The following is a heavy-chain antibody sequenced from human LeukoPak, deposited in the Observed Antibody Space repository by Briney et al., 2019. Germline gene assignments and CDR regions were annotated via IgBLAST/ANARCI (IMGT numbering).Heavy chain of an antibody. CDR2: VYYTGST. J-gene: IGHJ5*02. D-gene: IGHD2-15*01. CDR1: GGSISNYY. Sequence: SETLSLTCTVSGGSISNYYWSWIRQPPGKGLEWIGYVYYTGSTNYNPSLKSRVTISVDTSKNQFSLYLSPVTAADTAVYYCATQTPGSNWFDPWAQGTLVTVSS. CDR3: ATQTPGSNWFDP. V-gene: IGHV4-59*08.